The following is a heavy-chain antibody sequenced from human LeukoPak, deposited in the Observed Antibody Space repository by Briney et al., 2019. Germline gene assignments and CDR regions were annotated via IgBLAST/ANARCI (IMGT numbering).Heavy chain of an antibody. CDR3: ATGDGYNSFDY. Sequence: ETLSLTCTVSVGSFSSYYWSWIRQPAGKGLEWIGRIYTSGSTNYNSSLKSRVTMSVDTSKNQVSLKPSSVAAADTAVYYCATGDGYNSFDYWGQGTLVTVSS. CDR2: IYTSGST. J-gene: IGHJ4*02. V-gene: IGHV4-4*07. D-gene: IGHD5-24*01. CDR1: VGSFSSYY.